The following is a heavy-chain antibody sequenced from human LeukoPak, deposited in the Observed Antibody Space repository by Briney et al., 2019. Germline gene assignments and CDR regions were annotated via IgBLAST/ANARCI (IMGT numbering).Heavy chain of an antibody. CDR3: AKAELVTMIVAQTDY. V-gene: IGHV3-30*02. J-gene: IGHJ4*02. Sequence: GGSLRLSYAASGFPFSSYGMQCVRQAPAKALECVEFLRYHGSNKYYADSVKGRFTISRDNSKNTLYLQMNSVRAEDTGVYYCAKAELVTMIVAQTDYWGQGTLVTVSS. CDR1: GFPFSSYG. CDR2: LRYHGSNK. D-gene: IGHD3-22*01.